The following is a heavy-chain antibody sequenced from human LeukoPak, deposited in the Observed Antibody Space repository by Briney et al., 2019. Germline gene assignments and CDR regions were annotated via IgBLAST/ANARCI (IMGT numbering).Heavy chain of an antibody. CDR2: IYHSGST. V-gene: IGHV4-4*02. D-gene: IGHD3-3*01. Sequence: SGTLSLTCAVSGGSISSSNWWSWVRQPPGKGLEWIGEIYHSGSTNYNPSLKSRVTISVDKSKNQFSLKLSSVTAADTAVYYCARTDLRFLEGSAFDIWGQGTMVTVSS. CDR1: GGSISSSNW. J-gene: IGHJ3*02. CDR3: ARTDLRFLEGSAFDI.